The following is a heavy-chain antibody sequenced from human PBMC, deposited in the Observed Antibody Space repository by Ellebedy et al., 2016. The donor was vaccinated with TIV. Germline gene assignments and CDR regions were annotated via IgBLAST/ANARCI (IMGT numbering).Heavy chain of an antibody. CDR3: ARDGAAFCGGDCETPFDY. J-gene: IGHJ4*02. D-gene: IGHD2-21*02. CDR1: GFTVSRNF. V-gene: IGHV3-53*01. CDR2: IYSGGSF. Sequence: PGGSLRLSCAVSGFTVSRNFMSWVRQAPGKGLEWVAIIYSGGSFSYADSVKGRLTISRDNAKNSLYLQMSSLRDEDTAVYFCARDGAAFCGGDCETPFDYWGQGTLVTVSS.